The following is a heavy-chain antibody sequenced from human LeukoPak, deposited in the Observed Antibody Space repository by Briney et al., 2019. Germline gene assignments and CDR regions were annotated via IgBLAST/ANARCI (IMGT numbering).Heavy chain of an antibody. CDR3: ARHITGTTRFYYYYYMEV. D-gene: IGHD1-20*01. J-gene: IGHJ6*03. CDR2: IYPGDSDT. Sequence: GESLKISCKGSGYSFTSYWIGWGRQMPGKGLEWMGIIYPGDSDTRYSPSFQGQVTISADKSLSTAYLQWSSLKASDTAMYYCARHITGTTRFYYYYYMEVWGKGTTVTVSS. CDR1: GYSFTSYW. V-gene: IGHV5-51*01.